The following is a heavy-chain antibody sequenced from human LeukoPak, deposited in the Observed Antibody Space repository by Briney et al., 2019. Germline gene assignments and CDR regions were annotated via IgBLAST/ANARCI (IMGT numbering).Heavy chain of an antibody. V-gene: IGHV3-33*01. CDR2: IWYDGSNK. CDR3: ARGGPRGPMIVVA. J-gene: IGHJ4*02. CDR1: GFTFSSYG. D-gene: IGHD3-22*01. Sequence: GGSLRLSCAASGFTFSSYGMHWVRQAPGKGLEWVAVIWYDGSNKYYADSVKGRFTISRDNSMNTLYLQMNSLRAEDTAVYYCARGGPRGPMIVVAWGQGTLVTVSS.